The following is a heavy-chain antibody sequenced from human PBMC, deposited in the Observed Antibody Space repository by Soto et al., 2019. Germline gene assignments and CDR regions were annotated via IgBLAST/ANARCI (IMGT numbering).Heavy chain of an antibody. CDR2: ISGSGGST. D-gene: IGHD3-9*01. J-gene: IGHJ4*02. CDR3: AKDGDYDILTGYPYYFDY. CDR1: GFTFSSYA. V-gene: IGHV3-23*01. Sequence: GGSLRLSCAASGFTFSSYAMSWVRQAPGKGLEWVSAISGSGGSTYYADSVKGRFTISRDNSKNTLYLQMNSLRAEDTAVYYCAKDGDYDILTGYPYYFDYWGQGTLVTVSS.